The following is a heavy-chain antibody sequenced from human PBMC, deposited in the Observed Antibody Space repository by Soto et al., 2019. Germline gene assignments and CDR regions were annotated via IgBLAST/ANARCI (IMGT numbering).Heavy chain of an antibody. CDR2: IYYSGST. Sequence: SETLSLTCTVSGGSISSSSYYWGWIRQPPGKGLEWIGSIYYSGSTYYNPSLKSRVTISVDTSKNQFSLKLSSVTAADTAVYYCARILIAAAGRSWFDPWGQGTLVTVSS. J-gene: IGHJ5*02. V-gene: IGHV4-39*01. D-gene: IGHD6-13*01. CDR3: ARILIAAAGRSWFDP. CDR1: GGSISSSSYY.